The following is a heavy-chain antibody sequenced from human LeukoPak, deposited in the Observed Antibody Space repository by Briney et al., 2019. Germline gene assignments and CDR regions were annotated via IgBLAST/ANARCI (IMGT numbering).Heavy chain of an antibody. Sequence: GESLKISCKGSGYSFTSYWIGWVRQMPGKGLEWMGIIYPGDSDTRYSPSFQGQVTISADKSISTAYLQWSSLKASDTAMYYCARQALGGSRSTNDGDYWGQGTLVTVSS. J-gene: IGHJ4*02. V-gene: IGHV5-51*01. CDR2: IYPGDSDT. CDR1: GYSFTSYW. D-gene: IGHD3-10*01. CDR3: ARQALGGSRSTNDGDY.